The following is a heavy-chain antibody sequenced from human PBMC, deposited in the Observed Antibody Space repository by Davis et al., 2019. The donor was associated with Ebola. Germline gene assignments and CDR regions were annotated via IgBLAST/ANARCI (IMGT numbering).Heavy chain of an antibody. V-gene: IGHV4-61*01. CDR3: ARGVHPAHSDP. CDR2: IYYSGST. Sequence: MPSETLSLTCTVSGGSVSSGSYYWSWIRQPPGKGLEWIGYIYYSGSTNYNPSLKSRVTISVDTSKNQFSLRLSSVTAADTAVYYCARGVHPAHSDPWGQGTLVTVSS. J-gene: IGHJ5*02. CDR1: GGSVSSGSYY. D-gene: IGHD3-10*01.